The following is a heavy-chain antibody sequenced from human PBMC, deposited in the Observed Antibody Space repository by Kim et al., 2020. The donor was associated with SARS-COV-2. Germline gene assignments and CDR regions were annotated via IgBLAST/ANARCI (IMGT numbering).Heavy chain of an antibody. J-gene: IGHJ4*02. Sequence: GGSLRLSCAASGFTFSGYGMHWVRQTPGKGLEWVAVISFDGSNKHYSDSVKGRFTISRDNPKTTVYLQMNNLRTEDTAIYFCATNGFDVVPTKFRGVFDYWGQGSLVIVSS. D-gene: IGHD5-12*01. CDR2: ISFDGSNK. CDR1: GFTFSGYG. V-gene: IGHV3-30*03. CDR3: ATNGFDVVPTKFRGVFDY.